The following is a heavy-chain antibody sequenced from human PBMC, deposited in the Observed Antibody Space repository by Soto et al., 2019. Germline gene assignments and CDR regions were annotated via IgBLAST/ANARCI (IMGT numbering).Heavy chain of an antibody. D-gene: IGHD2-2*01. V-gene: IGHV4-34*01. CDR3: ARSPRPRYCSSTSCYAGSLYSDY. CDR2: INHSGST. Sequence: SETLSLTCAVYGGSFSGYYWSWIRQPPGKGLEWIGEINHSGSTNYNPSLKSRVTISVDTSKNQFSLKLSSVTAADTAVYYCARSPRPRYCSSTSCYAGSLYSDYWGQGTLVTVSS. J-gene: IGHJ4*02. CDR1: GGSFSGYY.